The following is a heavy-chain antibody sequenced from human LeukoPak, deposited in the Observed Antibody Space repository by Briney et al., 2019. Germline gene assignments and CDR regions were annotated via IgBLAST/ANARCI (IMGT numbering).Heavy chain of an antibody. Sequence: SQTLSLTCAISGDSVSSNNAGWSWIRQSPTRGLKWLGRTYYRSKWFTDYADSVKSRITINPDTSKNQFSLQLNSVTPEDTAVYYCARGGGLIDFWGQGTLVTVSS. J-gene: IGHJ4*02. CDR2: TYYRSKWFT. V-gene: IGHV6-1*01. CDR3: ARGGGLIDF. CDR1: GDSVSSNNAG. D-gene: IGHD2-15*01.